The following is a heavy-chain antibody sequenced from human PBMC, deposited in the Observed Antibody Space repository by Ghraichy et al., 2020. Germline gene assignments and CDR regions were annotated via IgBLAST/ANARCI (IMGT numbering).Heavy chain of an antibody. J-gene: IGHJ5*01. CDR2: VHYGGST. Sequence: ESLNISCTVSGDSLRSIDYYWGWLRPPQGKGLEWVASVHYGGSTYYNPSLKSRVTTSVDTYKSQFSLKLTSVTAADTAIYYCARYGCIGSHCYSIPRWFDFWGRGTLVTVSS. CDR1: GDSLRSIDYY. V-gene: IGHV4-39*01. CDR3: ARYGCIGSHCYSIPRWFDF. D-gene: IGHD3-22*01.